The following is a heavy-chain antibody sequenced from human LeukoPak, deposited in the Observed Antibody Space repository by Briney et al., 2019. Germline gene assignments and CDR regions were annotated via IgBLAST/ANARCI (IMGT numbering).Heavy chain of an antibody. CDR2: INPSGGST. CDR1: GYSFTSYY. J-gene: IGHJ3*02. D-gene: IGHD1-26*01. CDR3: ARSSAYYNEADI. Sequence: ASVKVSCKTSGYSFTSYYIHWVRQAPGQGLEWMGIINPSGGSTTYAQKFQGRLTMASDTSTSTVYMELSSLRSEDTAMYCCARSSAYYNEADIWGQGTMVSVS. V-gene: IGHV1-46*01.